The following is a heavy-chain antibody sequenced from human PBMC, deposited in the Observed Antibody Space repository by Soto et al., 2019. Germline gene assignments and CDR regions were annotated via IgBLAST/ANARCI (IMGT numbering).Heavy chain of an antibody. CDR3: ARAGITGTYFDY. D-gene: IGHD1-20*01. J-gene: IGHJ4*02. CDR2: IYYSGST. Sequence: SETLSLTCTVSGGSISRYYWSWIRQPPGKGLEWIGYIYYSGSTNYNPPLKSRVTISVDTSKNQFSLKLSSVTAADTAVYYCARAGITGTYFDYWGQGTLVTVSS. V-gene: IGHV4-59*01. CDR1: GGSISRYY.